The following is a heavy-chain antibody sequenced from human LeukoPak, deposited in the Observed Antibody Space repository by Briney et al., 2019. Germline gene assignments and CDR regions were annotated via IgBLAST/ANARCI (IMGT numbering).Heavy chain of an antibody. CDR1: GGSFSGYC. Sequence: SETLSLTCAVYGGSFSGYCWSWIRQPPGKGLEWIGEINHSGSTNYNPSLKSRVTISVDTSKNQFSLKLSSVTAADTAVYYCARDGYYDSSGYLFDYWGQGTLVTVSS. J-gene: IGHJ4*02. V-gene: IGHV4-34*01. CDR2: INHSGST. D-gene: IGHD3-22*01. CDR3: ARDGYYDSSGYLFDY.